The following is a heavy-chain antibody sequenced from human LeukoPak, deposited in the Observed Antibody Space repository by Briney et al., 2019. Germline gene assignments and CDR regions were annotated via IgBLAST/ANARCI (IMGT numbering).Heavy chain of an antibody. V-gene: IGHV1-18*01. D-gene: IGHD3-16*02. CDR1: GYTFSSYG. CDR2: VSAYNGNT. Sequence: GAPVKVSCKASGYTFSSYGISWGGQAPGQRVEWVGWVSAYNGNTNYAQKLQGRVTMTTDTSTSTAYMELRSLRSDDTAVYYCARELITFGGVIAKFGYWGQGTLVTVSS. CDR3: ARELITFGGVIAKFGY. J-gene: IGHJ4*02.